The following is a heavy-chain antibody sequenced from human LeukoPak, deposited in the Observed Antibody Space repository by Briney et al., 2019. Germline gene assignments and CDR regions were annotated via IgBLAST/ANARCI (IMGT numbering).Heavy chain of an antibody. J-gene: IGHJ4*02. V-gene: IGHV3-66*04. Sequence: GWSLRLSCAASGFTVGSNYMTWVRQAPGKGREGVSVTYSGGSTYYADSVKGRFTIPRDNSKNTLYLQMNSLRAEDTAVYYCARRQSGSSGWPNFDYWGQGTLVTVSS. CDR1: GFTVGSNY. CDR3: ARRQSGSSGWPNFDY. CDR2: TYSGGST. D-gene: IGHD6-19*01.